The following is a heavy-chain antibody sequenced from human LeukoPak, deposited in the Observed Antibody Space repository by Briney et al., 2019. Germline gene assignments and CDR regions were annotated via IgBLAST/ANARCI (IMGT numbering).Heavy chain of an antibody. Sequence: GGSLRLSCAATGFAFSTYWMSWVRQAPGKGLEWVANINQDGSEKYYVDSVKGRFTISRDNAKKSLYLQMNSLRAEDTAVYYCARGEYQLPGDSWGQGTLVPVSS. D-gene: IGHD2-2*01. CDR1: GFAFSTYW. V-gene: IGHV3-7*03. CDR2: INQDGSEK. J-gene: IGHJ4*02. CDR3: ARGEYQLPGDS.